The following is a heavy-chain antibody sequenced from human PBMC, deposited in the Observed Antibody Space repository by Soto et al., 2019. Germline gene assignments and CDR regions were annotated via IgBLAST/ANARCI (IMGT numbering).Heavy chain of an antibody. Sequence: TLSLTWAVSCVSISSGGYSWRWIRQPPGKGLEWIGYIYYSGSTYYNPSLKSRVTISVDTSKNQFSLKLSSVTAADTAVYYCARVGGINWFDPWGQGTLVTAPQ. CDR3: ARVGGINWFDP. D-gene: IGHD1-20*01. CDR2: IYYSGST. CDR1: CVSISSGGYS. V-gene: IGHV4-31*11. J-gene: IGHJ5*02.